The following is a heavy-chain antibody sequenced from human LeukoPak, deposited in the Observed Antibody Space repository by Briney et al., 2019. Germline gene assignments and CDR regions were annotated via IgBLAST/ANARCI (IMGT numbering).Heavy chain of an antibody. V-gene: IGHV3-21*01. Sequence: PGGSLRLSCAGSGFTFSSYSMNWVRQAPGKGLEWVSSISSRSSYIYYADSVKGRFTLSRDNAKNSLYLQMNSLRAEDTAVYYCARARRECCSGGSCYSSDFDYWGQGTLVTVSS. CDR2: ISSRSSYI. J-gene: IGHJ4*02. CDR3: ARARRECCSGGSCYSSDFDY. CDR1: GFTFSSYS. D-gene: IGHD2-15*01.